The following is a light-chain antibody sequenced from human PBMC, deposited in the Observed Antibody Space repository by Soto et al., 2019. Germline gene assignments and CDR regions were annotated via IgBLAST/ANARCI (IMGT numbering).Light chain of an antibody. V-gene: IGLV2-14*01. Sequence: QSALTQPASVSGSLGPSITISCTGTSSDVGGYNYVSWYQQHPGKVPKLMIYEVNNRPSGVSNRFSGSKSANTASLTISGLQADDEADYYCSSFTSSSTQVFGGGTKVTVL. CDR2: EVN. CDR1: SSDVGGYNY. CDR3: SSFTSSSTQV. J-gene: IGLJ3*02.